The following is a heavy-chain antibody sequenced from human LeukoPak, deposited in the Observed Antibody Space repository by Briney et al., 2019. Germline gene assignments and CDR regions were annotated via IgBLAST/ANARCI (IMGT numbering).Heavy chain of an antibody. D-gene: IGHD3-10*01. CDR1: GGAISGYY. J-gene: IGHJ6*02. CDR2: IYYGGTT. CDR3: ARGFGDSASYLGMDV. V-gene: IGHV4-59*01. Sequence: SETLSLTCTVSGGAISGYYWSWIGQPPGKGLEWIGYIYYGGTTNYNPSLKSRLTISEDTSKNQSSLKLSSVTAADTAVYYCARGFGDSASYLGMDVWGQGTTVTVSS.